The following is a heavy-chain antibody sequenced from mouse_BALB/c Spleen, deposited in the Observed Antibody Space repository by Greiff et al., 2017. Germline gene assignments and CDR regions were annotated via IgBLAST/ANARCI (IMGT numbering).Heavy chain of an antibody. CDR1: GFTFSSYT. D-gene: IGHD3-2*01. Sequence: EVKLVESGGGLVQPGGSLKLSCAASGFTFSSYTMSWVRQTPEKRLEWVAYISNGGGSTYYPDTVKGRFTISRDNAKNTLYLQMSSLKSEDTAMYYCARQDSSGYLDYWGQGTSVTVSS. J-gene: IGHJ4*01. CDR3: ARQDSSGYLDY. V-gene: IGHV5-12-2*01. CDR2: ISNGGGST.